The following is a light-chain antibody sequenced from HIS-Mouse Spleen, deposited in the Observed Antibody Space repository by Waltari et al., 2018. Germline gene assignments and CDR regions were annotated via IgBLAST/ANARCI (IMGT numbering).Light chain of an antibody. V-gene: IGKV3-11*01. CDR3: QQRSNWPT. Sequence: EIVLTQSPATLSLSPGERATLSCRASQSVSSYLAWYQQKPGQAPRLLIYDASNRATGIPARFSGSGSGTDFTLTISILEPEYFAVYYCQQRSNWPTFGGGTKVEIK. J-gene: IGKJ4*01. CDR2: DAS. CDR1: QSVSSY.